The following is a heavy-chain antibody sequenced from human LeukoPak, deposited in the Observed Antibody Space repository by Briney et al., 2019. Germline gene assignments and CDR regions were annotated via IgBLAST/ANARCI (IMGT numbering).Heavy chain of an antibody. D-gene: IGHD3-22*01. CDR3: ARSGYYPDDAFDI. Sequence: SVKVSCKASGGTFSSYAISWVRQAPGRGLEWMGRIIPIFGTANYAQKFQGRVTITTDESTSTAYMELSSLRSEDTAVYYCARSGYYPDDAFDIWGQGTMVTVSS. V-gene: IGHV1-69*05. CDR1: GGTFSSYA. CDR2: IIPIFGTA. J-gene: IGHJ3*02.